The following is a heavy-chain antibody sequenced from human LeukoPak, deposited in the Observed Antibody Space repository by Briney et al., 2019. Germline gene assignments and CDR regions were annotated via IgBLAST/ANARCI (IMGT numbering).Heavy chain of an antibody. CDR3: ARAFYVLLIGYPGYFDY. J-gene: IGHJ4*02. CDR2: IRSSGSDI. D-gene: IGHD3-9*01. V-gene: IGHV3-21*01. Sequence: PGGSLRLSCTASGFTFSSYSMNWVRQAPGEGLEWVSSIRSSGSDIYYADSMKGRFTVSRDNAKNSLYLQMNSLRADDTAVYYCARAFYVLLIGYPGYFDYWGQGTLVTVSS. CDR1: GFTFSSYS.